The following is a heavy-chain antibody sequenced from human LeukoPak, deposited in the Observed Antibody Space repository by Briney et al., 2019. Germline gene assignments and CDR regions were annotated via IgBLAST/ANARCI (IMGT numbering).Heavy chain of an antibody. CDR2: ISSSSTYI. D-gene: IGHD6-13*01. Sequence: GGSLRLSCAASGFTFSSYAMSWVREAPGKGLGWVSSISSSSTYIYYADSVEGRFTISRDNAKNSLYLQMNSLRAEDTAVYYCARDESNTWSTLEYWGQGTLVAVSS. CDR1: GFTFSSYA. V-gene: IGHV3-21*01. J-gene: IGHJ4*02. CDR3: ARDESNTWSTLEY.